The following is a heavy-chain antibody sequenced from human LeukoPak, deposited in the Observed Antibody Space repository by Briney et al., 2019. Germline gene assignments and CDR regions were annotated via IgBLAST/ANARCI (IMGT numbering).Heavy chain of an antibody. V-gene: IGHV4-59*01. CDR2: LHYSGRT. D-gene: IGHD2-8*01. CDR1: GAPITNYY. CDR3: ARAPNYYYMDV. J-gene: IGHJ6*03. Sequence: SETLSLTCSVSGAPITNYYWSWIRQSPGKGLEWIGYLHYSGRTNYKASHTSRVTISPDTNTKQFSLTVSYVTAADMAVYYCARAPNYYYMDVWGKGTTVTVSS.